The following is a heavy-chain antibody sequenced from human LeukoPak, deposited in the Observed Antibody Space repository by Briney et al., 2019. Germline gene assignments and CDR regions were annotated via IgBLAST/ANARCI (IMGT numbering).Heavy chain of an antibody. CDR3: ARSSVARTGDY. J-gene: IGHJ4*02. D-gene: IGHD6-19*01. Sequence: WFAFISYHGSNKYSAHSVKGPFTMSRDNSKNTLYLQMNSLRAEDTAVYYCARSSVARTGDYWGQGTLVTVSS. V-gene: IGHV3-30-3*01. CDR2: ISYHGSNK.